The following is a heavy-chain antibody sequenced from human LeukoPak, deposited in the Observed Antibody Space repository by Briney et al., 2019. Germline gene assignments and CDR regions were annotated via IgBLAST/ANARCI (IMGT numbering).Heavy chain of an antibody. J-gene: IGHJ6*03. Sequence: SETLSHTCIVSGYSISSGYYWGWIRQPPGKGLEWIGTIYRSGSTYSNPSLRGRVTISVDTSKNQFSLKLSSVTAADTAVYYCARTGAGYYYYYMDVWGKGT. D-gene: IGHD1-26*01. CDR1: GYSISSGYY. CDR2: IYRSGST. CDR3: ARTGAGYYYYYMDV. V-gene: IGHV4-38-2*02.